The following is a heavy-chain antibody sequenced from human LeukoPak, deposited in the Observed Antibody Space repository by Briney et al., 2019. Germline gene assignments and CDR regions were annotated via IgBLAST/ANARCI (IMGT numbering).Heavy chain of an antibody. J-gene: IGHJ6*02. D-gene: IGHD6-19*01. CDR2: MNPNSGNT. CDR3: ARGLGITQWLVLNYYYYGMDV. Sequence: ASVKVSCKASGHTFTSYDINWVRQATGQGLEWMGWMNPNSGNTGYAQKFQGRVTMTRNTSISTAYMELSSLRSEDTAVYYCARGLGITQWLVLNYYYYGMDVWGQGTTVTVSS. V-gene: IGHV1-8*01. CDR1: GHTFTSYD.